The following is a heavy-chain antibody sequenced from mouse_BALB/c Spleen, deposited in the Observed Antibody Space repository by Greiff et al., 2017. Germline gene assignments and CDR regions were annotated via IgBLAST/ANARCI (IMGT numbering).Heavy chain of an antibody. CDR1: GFTFSSYA. V-gene: IGHV5-6-5*01. CDR2: ISSGGST. CDR3: ARVSLYYGSSPFDY. Sequence: EVQLVESGGGLVKPGGSLKLSCAASGFTFSSYAMSWVRQTPEKRLEWVASISSGGSTYYPDSVKGRFTISRDNARNILYLQMSSLRSEYTAMYYCARVSLYYGSSPFDYWGQGTTLTVSS. D-gene: IGHD1-1*01. J-gene: IGHJ2*01.